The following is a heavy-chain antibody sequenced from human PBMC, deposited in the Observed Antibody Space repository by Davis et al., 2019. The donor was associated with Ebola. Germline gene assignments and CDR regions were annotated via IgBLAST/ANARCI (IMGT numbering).Heavy chain of an antibody. J-gene: IGHJ4*02. Sequence: PSETLSLTCTVSGGSISSYYWSWIRQPPGKGLEWIGYIYYSGSTNYNPSLKSRVTISVDTSKNQFSLKLSSVTAADTAVYYCASLITMVRGVTRRGYFDYWGQGTLVTVSS. D-gene: IGHD3-10*01. CDR1: GGSISSYY. CDR3: ASLITMVRGVTRRGYFDY. V-gene: IGHV4-59*12. CDR2: IYYSGST.